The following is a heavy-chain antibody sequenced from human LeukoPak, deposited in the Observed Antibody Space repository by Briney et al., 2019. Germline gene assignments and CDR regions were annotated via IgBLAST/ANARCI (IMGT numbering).Heavy chain of an antibody. CDR1: GFSITSGYY. CDR3: ARDLLIAVHNWFDP. Sequence: SETLSLTCTVSGFSITSGYYWGWIRQSPGKGLEWIGSTSHTGSTYYNPSLKSRVTISVDTSKNQFSLKLSSVTAADTAVYYCARDLLIAVHNWFDPWGQGTLVTVSS. CDR2: TSHTGST. V-gene: IGHV4-38-2*02. D-gene: IGHD6-19*01. J-gene: IGHJ5*02.